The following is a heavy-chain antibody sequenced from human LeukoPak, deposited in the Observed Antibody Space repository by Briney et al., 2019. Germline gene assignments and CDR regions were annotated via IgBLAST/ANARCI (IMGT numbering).Heavy chain of an antibody. CDR2: ISAYNGNT. D-gene: IGHD3-22*01. J-gene: IGHJ6*02. V-gene: IGHV1-18*01. CDR3: ARAGYDSSRRGYYYYGMDV. CDR1: GYTFTSYG. Sequence: ASVKVSCKASGYTFTSYGISWVRQAPGQRLEWMGWISAYNGNTNYAQKLQGRVTMTTDTSTSTAYMELRSLRSDDTAVYYCARAGYDSSRRGYYYYGMDVWGQGTTVTVSS.